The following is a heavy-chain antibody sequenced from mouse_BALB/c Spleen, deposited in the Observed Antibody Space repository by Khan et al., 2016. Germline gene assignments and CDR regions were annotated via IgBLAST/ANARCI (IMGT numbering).Heavy chain of an antibody. D-gene: IGHD1-1*02. J-gene: IGHJ2*01. Sequence: EVQLQESGPDLVKPGASVNISCKASGYSFTGYYMHWVKESHGKSLEWIGRVNPNNGGTSYNQKFKGKAILTVDKSSSIAYMELRSLTSEDSAVYYWASMGSNFECWGQGTTLTVSS. CDR1: GYSFTGYY. V-gene: IGHV1-26*01. CDR2: VNPNNGGT. CDR3: ASMGSNFEC.